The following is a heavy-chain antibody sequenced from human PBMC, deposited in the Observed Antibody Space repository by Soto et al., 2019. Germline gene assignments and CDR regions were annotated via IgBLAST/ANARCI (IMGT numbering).Heavy chain of an antibody. CDR1: GLTFSSYG. Sequence: QVQLVESGGGVVQPGRYLRLSCAASGLTFSSYGLHWVRQAPGKGLEWVAVISYDGSNKYYADSVKGRFTISRDNSKNTRYLQMNSLRAEDTAVYYCAKAHPDSVVVVAATEGADYFDYWGQGTLVTVSS. J-gene: IGHJ4*02. CDR2: ISYDGSNK. D-gene: IGHD2-15*01. CDR3: AKAHPDSVVVVAATEGADYFDY. V-gene: IGHV3-30*18.